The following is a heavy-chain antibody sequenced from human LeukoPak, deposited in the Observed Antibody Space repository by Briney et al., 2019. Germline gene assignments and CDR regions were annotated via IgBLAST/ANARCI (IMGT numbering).Heavy chain of an antibody. V-gene: IGHV1-8*03. CDR3: ARDPGGPPNLDAFDI. J-gene: IGHJ3*02. Sequence: ASVKVSCKASGYTFTSYDINWVRQATGQGLEWMGWMNPNSGNTGYAQKFQGRVTITRNTSISTAYMELSSLRSEDTAVYYRARDPGGPPNLDAFDIWGQGTMVTVSS. CDR2: MNPNSGNT. D-gene: IGHD2-8*01. CDR1: GYTFTSYD.